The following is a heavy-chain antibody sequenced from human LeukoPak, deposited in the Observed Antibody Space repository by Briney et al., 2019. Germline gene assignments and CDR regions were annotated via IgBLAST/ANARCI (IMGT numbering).Heavy chain of an antibody. CDR3: ARGLPLPSATYSSGWYWRYNWFDP. CDR2: ISYDGSNK. Sequence: GGSLRLSCAASGFTFSSYGMHWVRQAPGKGLEWVAVISYDGSNKYYADSVKGRFTISRDNSKNTLYLQMNSLRAEDTAVYYCARGLPLPSATYSSGWYWRYNWFDPWGQGTLVTVSS. CDR1: GFTFSSYG. V-gene: IGHV3-30*03. J-gene: IGHJ5*02. D-gene: IGHD6-19*01.